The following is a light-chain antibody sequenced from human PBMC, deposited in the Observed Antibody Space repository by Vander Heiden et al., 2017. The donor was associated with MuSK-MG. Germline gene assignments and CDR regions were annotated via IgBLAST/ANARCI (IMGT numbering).Light chain of an antibody. V-gene: IGKV3-11*01. J-gene: IGKJ4*01. CDR2: DAS. CDR1: QSVSSN. CDR3: QQRSNWPPALT. Sequence: ELVLTQSPATLSLSPGERATLSCRASQSVSSNLAWYQQKPGQAPRLLIYDASNRATGIPARFSGSGSGTDFTLTISSLEPEDVAVYYCQQRSNWPPALTVGGGTKVEIK.